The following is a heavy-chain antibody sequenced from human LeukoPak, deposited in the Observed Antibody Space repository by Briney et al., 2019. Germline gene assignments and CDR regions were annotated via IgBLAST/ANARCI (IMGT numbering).Heavy chain of an antibody. CDR3: ARSQLEQNAFDI. D-gene: IGHD1-26*01. CDR2: ISSGSSYI. J-gene: IGHJ3*02. CDR1: GFTFTSYT. V-gene: IGHV3-21*01. Sequence: NPGGSLRLSCAASGFTFTSYTMNWVRQAPGKGLECVSSISSGSSYIYYADSLKGRFTISRDNAKNSLYLQMNSLRAEDTAVYYCARSQLEQNAFDIWGQGTMVTVSS.